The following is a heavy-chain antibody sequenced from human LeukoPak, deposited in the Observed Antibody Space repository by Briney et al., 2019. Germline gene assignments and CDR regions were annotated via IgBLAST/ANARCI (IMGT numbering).Heavy chain of an antibody. D-gene: IGHD3-22*01. V-gene: IGHV4-59*01. CDR2: IYYSGST. CDR1: GGSISSYY. CDR3: AATDYYDSSGYYFDY. J-gene: IGHJ4*02. Sequence: KASETLSLTCTVSGGSISSYYWSWIRQPPGKGLEWIGYIYYSGSTNYNPSLKSRVTISVDTSKNQFSLKLSSVTAADTAVYYCAATDYYDSSGYYFDYWGQGTLVTVSS.